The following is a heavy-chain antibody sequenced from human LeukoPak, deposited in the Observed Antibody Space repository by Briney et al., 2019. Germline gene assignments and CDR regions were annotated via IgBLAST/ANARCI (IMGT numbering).Heavy chain of an antibody. V-gene: IGHV3-9*01. CDR2: ISWNSGSI. D-gene: IGHD6-19*01. J-gene: IGHJ4*02. CDR1: GFTFDDYA. Sequence: GGSLRLSCAASGFTFDDYAMHWVRQAPGKGLEWVSGISWNSGSICYADSVKGRFTISRDNAKNSLYLQMNSLRAEDTALYYCAKGLIAVAGHFDYWGQGTLVTVSS. CDR3: AKGLIAVAGHFDY.